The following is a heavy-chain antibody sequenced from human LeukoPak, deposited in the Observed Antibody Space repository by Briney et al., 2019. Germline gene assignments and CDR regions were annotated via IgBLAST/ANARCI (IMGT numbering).Heavy chain of an antibody. CDR3: AGQVYGDYVNYYYGMDI. J-gene: IGHJ6*02. D-gene: IGHD4-17*01. Sequence: SETLSLTCAVYGGSFSGYYWSWLRQPPGKGLEWIGEINHSGSTNYNPSLKSRVTISVDTSKNQFSLKLSSVTAADTAVYYCAGQVYGDYVNYYYGMDIWGQGTTVTVSS. CDR1: GGSFSGYY. CDR2: INHSGST. V-gene: IGHV4-34*01.